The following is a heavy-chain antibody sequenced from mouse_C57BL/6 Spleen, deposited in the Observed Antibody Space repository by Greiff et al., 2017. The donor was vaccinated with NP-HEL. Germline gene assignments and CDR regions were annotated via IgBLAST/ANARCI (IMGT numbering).Heavy chain of an antibody. V-gene: IGHV1-47*01. J-gene: IGHJ1*03. CDR1: GYTFTTYP. D-gene: IGHD1-1*01. Sequence: VKLVESGAELVKPGASVKMSCKASGYTFTTYPIEWMKQNHGKSLEWIGNFHPYNDDTKYNEKFKGKATLTVEKSSSTVYLELSRLTSDDSAVYYCARSYGSSYWYFDVWGTGTTVTVSS. CDR2: FHPYNDDT. CDR3: ARSYGSSYWYFDV.